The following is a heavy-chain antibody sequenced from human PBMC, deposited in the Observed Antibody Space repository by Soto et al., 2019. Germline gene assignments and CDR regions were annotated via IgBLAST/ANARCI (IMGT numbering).Heavy chain of an antibody. CDR2: IIPLFGTA. D-gene: IGHD3-10*01. CDR1: GGTFSSYA. Sequence: QVQLVQSGAEVKKPGSSVKVSCKASGGTFSSYAISWVRQAPGQGLEWMGGIIPLFGTANYAQKFQGRVSITADESTSIAYMELVSLRSEDTAVYYCARKPGGGLLLFGVGGMDVWGQGTTVTGSS. J-gene: IGHJ6*02. CDR3: ARKPGGGLLLFGVGGMDV. V-gene: IGHV1-69*01.